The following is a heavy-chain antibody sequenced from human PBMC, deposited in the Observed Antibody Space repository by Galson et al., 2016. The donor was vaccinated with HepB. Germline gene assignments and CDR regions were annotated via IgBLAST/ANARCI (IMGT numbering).Heavy chain of an antibody. CDR3: AAHCTTTTCPSKLVGFVFYYYAMDV. V-gene: IGHV1-69*05. CDR1: TYA. CDR2: SVPIFGTS. Sequence: TYAVTWMRQAPGHGLEWVGGSVPIFGTSNYAQNFQGRVTITTDESMSTAYMELSSLTSEDTAVYYCAAHCTTTTCPSKLVGFVFYYYAMDVWGQGTTVTVSS. D-gene: IGHD2-2*01. J-gene: IGHJ6*02.